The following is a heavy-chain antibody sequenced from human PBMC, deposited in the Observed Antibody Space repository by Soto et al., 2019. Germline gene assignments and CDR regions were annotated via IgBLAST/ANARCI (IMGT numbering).Heavy chain of an antibody. CDR3: ARDKGGYCSGGSCYVLDY. J-gene: IGHJ4*02. D-gene: IGHD2-15*01. CDR2: IIPIFGTA. Sequence: QVQLVQSGAEVKKPGSSVKVSCKASGGTFSSYAISWVRQAPGQGLEWMGGIIPIFGTANYAQKFQGRVTITADESTSTAYMELSSLRSEDTAVYYWARDKGGYCSGGSCYVLDYWGQGTLVTVSS. V-gene: IGHV1-69*01. CDR1: GGTFSSYA.